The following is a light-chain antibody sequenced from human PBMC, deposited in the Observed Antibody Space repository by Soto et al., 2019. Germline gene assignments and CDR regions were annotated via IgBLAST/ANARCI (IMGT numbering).Light chain of an antibody. CDR3: AAWDDSLSEV. V-gene: IGLV1-47*02. CDR2: SNN. Sequence: QPVLTQPPSASGTPGQRVTISCSGSSSNIGSNYVYWYQQLPGTAPKLLIYSNNQRPSGVPDRFSGSKSGTSASLAISGLRSEDEADYYCAAWDDSLSEVFGGGTKLTVL. CDR1: SSNIGSNY. J-gene: IGLJ3*02.